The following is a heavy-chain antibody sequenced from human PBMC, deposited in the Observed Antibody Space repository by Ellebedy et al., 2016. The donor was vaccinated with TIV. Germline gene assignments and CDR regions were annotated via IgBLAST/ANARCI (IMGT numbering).Heavy chain of an antibody. CDR3: TCLQLGIADYFDY. CDR1: GYTFTKYY. Sequence: ASVKVSCKASGYTFTKYYMHWVRQAPGQGLEWMGMINPSGGSTSYAQKFQGRVTTTRDTSTSTVYMELSSLRSEDTAVYYCTCLQLGIADYFDYWGQGALVTVSS. V-gene: IGHV1-46*01. J-gene: IGHJ4*02. CDR2: INPSGGST. D-gene: IGHD6-13*01.